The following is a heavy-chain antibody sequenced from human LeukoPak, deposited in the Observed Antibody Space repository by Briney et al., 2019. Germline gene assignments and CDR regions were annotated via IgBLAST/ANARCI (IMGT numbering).Heavy chain of an antibody. D-gene: IGHD2-2*01. CDR3: ARDARHRYCSSSSCYRGWLDP. CDR1: GYTFTGYY. CDR2: INPNSGGT. J-gene: IGHJ5*02. Sequence: ASVKVSCKASGYTFTGYYMHWVRQAPGQGLEWMGWINPNSGGTNYAQKFQGRVTMTRDTSISTGYMELSRLRSDGTAVYYCARDARHRYCSSSSCYRGWLDPWGQRTLVTVSS. V-gene: IGHV1-2*02.